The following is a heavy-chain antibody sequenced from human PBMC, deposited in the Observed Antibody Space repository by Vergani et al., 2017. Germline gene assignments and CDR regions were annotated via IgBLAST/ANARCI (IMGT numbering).Heavy chain of an antibody. CDR2: INTISGNP. D-gene: IGHD4-23*01. J-gene: IGHJ4*02. Sequence: QVQLVQSGSELKTPGASVKVSCKASGYTFTRYAMNWVRQAPGQGLEWMGWINTISGNPTYAQGFTGRFVFSLDTSVSTAYLQISSLQAADTAVYYCATKNGGNDETMGYWGQGTLVTVSS. V-gene: IGHV7-4-1*02. CDR1: GYTFTRYA. CDR3: ATKNGGNDETMGY.